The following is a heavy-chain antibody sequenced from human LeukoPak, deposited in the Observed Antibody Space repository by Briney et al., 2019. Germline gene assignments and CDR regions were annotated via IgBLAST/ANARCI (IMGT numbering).Heavy chain of an antibody. CDR3: ARGSSGWYGYYFDY. CDR2: IYYSGST. D-gene: IGHD6-19*01. CDR1: GGSISSYY. J-gene: IGHJ4*02. V-gene: IGHV4-59*01. Sequence: SETLSLTCTVSGGSISSYYWNWIRQPPGKGLEYIGYIYYSGSTNYNPSLKSRITISVDTSKNQFSLKLNSVTAADTAVYYCARGSSGWYGYYFDYWGQRTLVTVSS.